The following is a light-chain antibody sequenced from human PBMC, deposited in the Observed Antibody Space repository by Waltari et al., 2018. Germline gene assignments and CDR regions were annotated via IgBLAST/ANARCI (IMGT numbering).Light chain of an antibody. CDR3: QSYDSSLRGFYV. V-gene: IGLV1-40*01. Sequence: QSVLTPLPSLSGDPGQGVTISCTGHRSQLGAGYGVYWYQQFPGTAPKLLIYDNTNRPSGVPARFSGSKSGTSASLAITGLQAEDEADYYCQSYDSSLRGFYVFGTGTKVTV. J-gene: IGLJ1*01. CDR1: RSQLGAGYG. CDR2: DNT.